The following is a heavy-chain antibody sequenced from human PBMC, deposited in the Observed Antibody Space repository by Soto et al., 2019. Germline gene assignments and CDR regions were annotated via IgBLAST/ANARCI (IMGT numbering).Heavy chain of an antibody. Sequence: QAPLQQWGAGLLKPSETLSLTCAVYGGTFSGYYWSWIRQTPEKGLEWIGEINQSGSTNYIPSLKSRLTISVDTSKNQCSLQLTSVTAADTAVYYCARARSYDRSGYYYNGFDYWGQGTLVTVSS. CDR1: GGTFSGYY. CDR3: ARARSYDRSGYYYNGFDY. CDR2: INQSGST. J-gene: IGHJ4*02. V-gene: IGHV4-34*01. D-gene: IGHD3-22*01.